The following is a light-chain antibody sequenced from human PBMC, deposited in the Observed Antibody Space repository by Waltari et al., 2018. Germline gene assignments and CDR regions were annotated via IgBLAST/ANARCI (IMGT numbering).Light chain of an antibody. CDR1: QGISSY. V-gene: IGKV1-8*01. CDR3: QQYNSYPYT. J-gene: IGKJ2*01. CDR2: AAS. Sequence: AIRITQSPSSLSASTGDRVTITCRASQGISSYLAWYQQKPGKAPNLLIYAASTLQSGVPSRFSGSGSGTDFTLTISCLQSDDFATYYCQQYNSYPYTFGQGTKLEIK.